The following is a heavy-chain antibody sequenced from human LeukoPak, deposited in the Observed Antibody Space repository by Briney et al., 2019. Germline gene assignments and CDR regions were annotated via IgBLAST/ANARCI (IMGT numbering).Heavy chain of an antibody. D-gene: IGHD2-15*01. CDR1: GFTFSSYA. V-gene: IGHV3-66*01. J-gene: IGHJ1*01. Sequence: GGSLRLSCAASGFTFSSYAMSWVRQAPGKGLEWVSVIYSGGSTYYADSVKGRFTISRDNSKNTLYLQMNSLRAEDTAVYYCARDPDCSGGSCYPDKHWGQGTLVTVSS. CDR3: ARDPDCSGGSCYPDKH. CDR2: IYSGGST.